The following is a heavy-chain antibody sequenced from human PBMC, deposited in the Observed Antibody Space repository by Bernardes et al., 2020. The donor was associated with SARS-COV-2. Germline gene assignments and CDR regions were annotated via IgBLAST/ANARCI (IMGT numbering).Heavy chain of an antibody. CDR3: ARLKRGYSYGYVGDY. Sequence: GGSLRLSCAASGFTFSSYWMSWVRQAPGKGLEWVANIKQDGSEKYYVDSVKGRFTISRDNAKNSLYLQMNSLRAEDTAVYYCARLKRGYSYGYVGDYWGQGTLGTGSS. D-gene: IGHD5-18*01. CDR2: IKQDGSEK. J-gene: IGHJ4*01. V-gene: IGHV3-7*01. CDR1: GFTFSSYW.